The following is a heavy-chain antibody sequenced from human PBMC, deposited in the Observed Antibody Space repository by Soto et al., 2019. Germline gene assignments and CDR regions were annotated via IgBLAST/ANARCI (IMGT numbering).Heavy chain of an antibody. Sequence: ASVKVSCKASGYTFTGYYMHWVRQAPGQGLEWMGWINPNSGGTNYAQKFQGWVTMTRDTSISTAYMELSRLRSDDTAVYYCARDGATRHHDYYYGMDVWGQGTTVTVSS. CDR2: INPNSGGT. CDR3: ARDGATRHHDYYYGMDV. D-gene: IGHD1-26*01. CDR1: GYTFTGYY. J-gene: IGHJ6*02. V-gene: IGHV1-2*04.